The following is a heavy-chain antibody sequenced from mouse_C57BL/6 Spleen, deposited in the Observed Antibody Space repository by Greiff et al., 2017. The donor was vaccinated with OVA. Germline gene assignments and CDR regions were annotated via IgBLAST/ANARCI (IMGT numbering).Heavy chain of an antibody. CDR3: STPYSNYISWFAY. CDR2: IYPGSGST. CDR1: GYTFTSYW. J-gene: IGHJ3*01. V-gene: IGHV1-55*01. D-gene: IGHD2-5*01. Sequence: QVQLQQPGAELVKPGASVKMSCKASGYTFTSYWITWVKQRPGQGLEWIGAIYPGSGSTNYNEKFKSKDTLNVDTSPSTAYMQLSSLTSEDSSVYYCSTPYSNYISWFAYWGQGTLVTVSA.